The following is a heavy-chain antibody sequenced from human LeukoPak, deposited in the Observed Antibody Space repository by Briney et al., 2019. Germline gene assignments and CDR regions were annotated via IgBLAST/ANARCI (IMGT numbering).Heavy chain of an antibody. CDR1: GFTFSSYS. J-gene: IGHJ6*02. D-gene: IGHD2-2*01. CDR3: ARDIVVVPASDV. CDR2: ISSSSSYI. V-gene: IGHV3-21*01. Sequence: PGGSLRLSCAASGFTFSSYSMNWVRQAPGKGLEWVSSISSSSSYIYYADSVKGRFTISRDNAENSLYLQMNSLRAEDTAVYYCARDIVVVPASDVWGQGTTVTVSS.